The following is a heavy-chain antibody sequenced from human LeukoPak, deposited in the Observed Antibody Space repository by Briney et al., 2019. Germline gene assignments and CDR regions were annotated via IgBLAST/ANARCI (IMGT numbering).Heavy chain of an antibody. CDR1: GFTVSSNY. D-gene: IGHD3-3*01. J-gene: IGHJ5*02. Sequence: GGSLRLSCAASGFTVSSNYMSWVRQAPGKGLEWVSVIYSGGSTYYADSVKGRFTISRDNSKNTLYLQMNSLRAEDTAVYYCARSPHYDFWSGYYWWFDPWGQGTLVTVSS. CDR2: IYSGGST. V-gene: IGHV3-66*01. CDR3: ARSPHYDFWSGYYWWFDP.